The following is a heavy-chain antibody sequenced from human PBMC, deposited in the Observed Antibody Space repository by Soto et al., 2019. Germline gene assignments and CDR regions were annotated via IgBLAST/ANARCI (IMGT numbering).Heavy chain of an antibody. J-gene: IGHJ6*03. D-gene: IGHD3-3*01. CDR3: ARRITIFGVVRTYYYYYMDV. CDR1: GGSFSGYY. CDR2: INHSGST. Sequence: SETLSLTCAVYGGSFSGYYWSWIRQPPGKGLEWIGEINHSGSTNYNPSLKSRVTISVDTSKNQFSLKLSFVTAADTAVYYCARRITIFGVVRTYYYYYMDVWGKGTTVTSP. V-gene: IGHV4-34*01.